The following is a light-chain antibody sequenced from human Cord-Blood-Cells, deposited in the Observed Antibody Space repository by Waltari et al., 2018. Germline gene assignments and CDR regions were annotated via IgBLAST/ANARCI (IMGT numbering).Light chain of an antibody. V-gene: IGLV2-23*01. Sequence: QSALTQPASVSGSPGQSITISCTGTSSDVGSYNLVSWYQQHPGKAPKRMIYEGSKRPSGVSNRFSGSKSGNTASLTISGLQAEDEADYYCCSYAGSSTFVFGTGTKVIVL. J-gene: IGLJ1*01. CDR1: SSDVGSYNL. CDR2: EGS. CDR3: CSYAGSSTFV.